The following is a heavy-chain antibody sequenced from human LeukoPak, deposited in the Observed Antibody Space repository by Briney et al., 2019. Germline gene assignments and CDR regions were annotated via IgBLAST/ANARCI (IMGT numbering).Heavy chain of an antibody. Sequence: GGSLRLSCAASGFTSSSYWMSWVRQAPGKGLEWVANIKQDGSEKYYVDSVKGRFTISRDNAKNSLYLQMNSLRAEDTAVYYCARAAAAGFDYWGQGILVTVSS. CDR1: GFTSSSYW. J-gene: IGHJ4*02. CDR3: ARAAAAGFDY. V-gene: IGHV3-7*01. D-gene: IGHD6-13*01. CDR2: IKQDGSEK.